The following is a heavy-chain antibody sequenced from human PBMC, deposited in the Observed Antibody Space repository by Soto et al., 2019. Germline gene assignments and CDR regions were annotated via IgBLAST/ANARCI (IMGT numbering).Heavy chain of an antibody. Sequence: PSETLSLTCAVYGGSFSGYYWSWIRQPPGKGLEWIGEINHSGSTNYNPSLKSRVTISVDTSKNQFSLKLSSVTAADTAVYYCARDEYHDSSGYYLWGQGTLVTVSS. D-gene: IGHD3-22*01. CDR3: ARDEYHDSSGYYL. CDR2: INHSGST. CDR1: GGSFSGYY. V-gene: IGHV4-34*01. J-gene: IGHJ5*02.